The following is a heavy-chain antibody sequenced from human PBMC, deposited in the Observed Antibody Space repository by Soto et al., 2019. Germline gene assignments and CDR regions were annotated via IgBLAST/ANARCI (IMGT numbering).Heavy chain of an antibody. J-gene: IGHJ5*02. D-gene: IGHD5-12*01. CDR3: ARGVDVGDYSLCYLHP. Sequence: QVQLVETGGGVVQPGRSLRLACATSGFPFSTYGMHWVRQAPGKGLEWVAAIWYDGSNEYYADSVKGRFTISRDNSRNTLFLQMSSLRVEDTAVYYCARGVDVGDYSLCYLHPWGQGTLVTVSS. CDR2: IWYDGSNE. V-gene: IGHV3-33*01. CDR1: GFPFSTYG.